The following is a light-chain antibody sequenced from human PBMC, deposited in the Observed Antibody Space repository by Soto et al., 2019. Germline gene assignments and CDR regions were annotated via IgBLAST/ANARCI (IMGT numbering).Light chain of an antibody. Sequence: ETRMTQSPATPSVSPGERATLSFRASQSVSSILAWYQQKPGQAARLLIYGASTRATGIPARFSGSGSGTEFTLTISCLQSEDFAVSYCQQYNNWPRTFGQGTKVDIK. CDR2: GAS. CDR1: QSVSSI. CDR3: QQYNNWPRT. J-gene: IGKJ1*01. V-gene: IGKV3-15*01.